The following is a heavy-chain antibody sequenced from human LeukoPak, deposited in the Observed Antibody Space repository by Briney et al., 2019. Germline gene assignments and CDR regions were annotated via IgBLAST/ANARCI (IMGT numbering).Heavy chain of an antibody. J-gene: IGHJ4*02. Sequence: SETLSLTCIVSGGSISSGTYYWGWIRQPPGKGLEWIGSIYYSGSTYYNPSLKSRVTISVGTSKNQFSLRLSSVTAAETAVYYCAREAYSRSEGVYYFDYWGQGTLVTVSS. CDR3: AREAYSRSEGVYYFDY. V-gene: IGHV4-39*01. CDR1: GGSISSGTYY. D-gene: IGHD6-13*01. CDR2: IYYSGST.